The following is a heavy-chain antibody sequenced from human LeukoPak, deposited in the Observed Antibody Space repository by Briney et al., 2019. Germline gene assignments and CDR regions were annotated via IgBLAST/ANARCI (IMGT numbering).Heavy chain of an antibody. CDR1: GFTFSSYA. Sequence: GGSLRLSCAASGFTFSSYAMSWVRQAPGKGLEWVSAINSADSTYYGDSVRGRFTISRDNSKNVLHLQMNSLRAEDTALYYCAKDQNTVATAPFDYWGLGTLVTVSS. J-gene: IGHJ4*02. D-gene: IGHD4-17*01. CDR3: AKDQNTVATAPFDY. V-gene: IGHV3-23*01. CDR2: INSADST.